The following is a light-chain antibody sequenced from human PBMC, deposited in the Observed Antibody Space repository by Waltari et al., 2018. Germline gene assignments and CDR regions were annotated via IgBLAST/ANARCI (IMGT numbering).Light chain of an antibody. Sequence: QSALTQPASVSGSPGQSITISYTGTSSDVGGYNYVSWYQQHPGKAPKFMIYDVSQRPSGVSNRFSGSKSGNPSSLTISGLQAEDEADYYCSSYTSNNIWVFGGGTKLTVL. J-gene: IGLJ3*02. CDR2: DVS. CDR3: SSYTSNNIWV. CDR1: SSDVGGYNY. V-gene: IGLV2-14*01.